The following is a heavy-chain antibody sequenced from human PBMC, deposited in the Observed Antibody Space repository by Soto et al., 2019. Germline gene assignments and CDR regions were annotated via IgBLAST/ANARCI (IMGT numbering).Heavy chain of an antibody. CDR2: INYSGSS. CDR1: GGSISSYY. J-gene: IGHJ6*03. CDR3: ATQERGYCYYMDV. Sequence: QVQLQESGPGLVKPSETLSLTCTVSGGSISSYYWSWIRQPPGKGLEWIGYINYSGSSNYNPSLKSRVTIPVDTSKNQFSLKLSSVTAADTAVYYCATQERGYCYYMDVWCKGTTVTVSS. V-gene: IGHV4-59*08. D-gene: IGHD3-16*01.